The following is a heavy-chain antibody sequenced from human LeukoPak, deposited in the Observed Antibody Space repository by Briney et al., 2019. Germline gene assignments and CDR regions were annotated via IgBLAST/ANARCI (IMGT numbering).Heavy chain of an antibody. J-gene: IGHJ5*02. CDR2: IIPIFGTA. CDR3: ARAPTYANWFDP. V-gene: IGHV1-69*05. D-gene: IGHD2-8*01. Sequence: ASVKVSCKASRGTFSSYAISSVRQAPGQGLEWMGRIIPIFGTANYAQKFQSRVTITTDESTSTAYMELSSLRSEDTAVYYCARAPTYANWFDPWGQGTLVTVSS. CDR1: RGTFSSYA.